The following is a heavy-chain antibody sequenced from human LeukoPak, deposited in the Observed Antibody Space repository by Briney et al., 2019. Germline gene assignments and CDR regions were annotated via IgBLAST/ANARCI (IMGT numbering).Heavy chain of an antibody. CDR2: ISDNGGET. CDR3: ARSAPDYTRFDY. D-gene: IGHD4-11*01. Sequence: GGSLRLSCAASGFTFSDYAMSWVRQAPGKGLEWVSTISDNGGETYYAGSVKGRFTISRDNSKNTLFLQMNSLRAEDSAVYYCARSAPDYTRFDYWGQGALVTVSP. J-gene: IGHJ4*02. CDR1: GFTFSDYA. V-gene: IGHV3-23*01.